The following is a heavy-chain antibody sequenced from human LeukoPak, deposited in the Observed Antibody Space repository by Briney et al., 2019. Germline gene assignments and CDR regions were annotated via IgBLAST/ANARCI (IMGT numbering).Heavy chain of an antibody. Sequence: PGGSLRLSCAASGFALSSHWMTWVRQVPGRGPEWVANVNRDGSETYYLDSVKGRFTISKDNAKNSLYLQVNSLRAEDTALYRCARNNGMDVWGQGTTVIVSS. J-gene: IGHJ6*02. CDR2: VNRDGSET. CDR3: ARNNGMDV. V-gene: IGHV3-7*03. CDR1: GFALSSHW.